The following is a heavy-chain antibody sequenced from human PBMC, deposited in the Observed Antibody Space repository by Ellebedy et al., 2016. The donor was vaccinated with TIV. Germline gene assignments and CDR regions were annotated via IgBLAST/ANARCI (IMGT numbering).Heavy chain of an antibody. CDR2: IRQDGSEK. V-gene: IGHV3-7*01. CDR1: GFSFSSYW. J-gene: IGHJ3*02. CDR3: ATGGSYGDYLSPTHAFVM. Sequence: GESLKISCAASGFSFSSYWMTWVRQAPGKGLEWVANIRQDGSEKYYVDSVTGRFTISRDSAKNSLYLQMNSLRAEDTAVYYCATGGSYGDYLSPTHAFVMWGQGTLVTVSA. D-gene: IGHD4-17*01.